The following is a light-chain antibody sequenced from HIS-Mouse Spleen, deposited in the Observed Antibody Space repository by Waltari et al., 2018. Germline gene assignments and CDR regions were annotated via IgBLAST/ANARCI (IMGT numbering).Light chain of an antibody. J-gene: IGLJ3*02. V-gene: IGLV2-23*01. CDR3: CSYAGSSTWV. CDR2: EGS. CDR1: SSDVGSYNL. Sequence: QSALTQPASVSGSPGQPITISCTGTSSDVGSYNLVPWYQQHPGKAPKPMIYEGSKRPSGVSNRFSGSKSGNTASLTISGLQAEDEADYYCCSYAGSSTWVFGGGTKLTVL.